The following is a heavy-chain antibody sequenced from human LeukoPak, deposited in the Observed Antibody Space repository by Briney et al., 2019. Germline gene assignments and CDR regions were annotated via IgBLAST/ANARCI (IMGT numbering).Heavy chain of an antibody. V-gene: IGHV3-11*04. D-gene: IGHD2-2*01. CDR2: ISSSGTTI. CDR3: ARDPLSTSSPVDY. J-gene: IGHJ4*02. CDR1: TFTFSDYY. Sequence: GGSLRLSCAASTFTFSDYYMSWVRQAPGKGLEWVSYISSSGTTISYADTVKGRFTIYRDNANNSLYLQMNSLRAEDTAVYYCARDPLSTSSPVDYWGQGTLVSVSS.